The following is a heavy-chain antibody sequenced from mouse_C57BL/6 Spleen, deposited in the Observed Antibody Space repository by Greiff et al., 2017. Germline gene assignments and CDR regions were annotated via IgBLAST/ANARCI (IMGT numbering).Heavy chain of an antibody. Sequence: QVQLQQSGAELVKPGASVKISCKASGYAFSSYWMNWVKQRPGKGLEWIGQIYPGDGDTNYNGKFKGKATLTADKSSSTAYMQRSSLTSEDSAVYFCARGGGNYWYFDVWGTGTTVTVSS. CDR2: IYPGDGDT. V-gene: IGHV1-80*01. D-gene: IGHD1-1*02. J-gene: IGHJ1*03. CDR3: ARGGGNYWYFDV. CDR1: GYAFSSYW.